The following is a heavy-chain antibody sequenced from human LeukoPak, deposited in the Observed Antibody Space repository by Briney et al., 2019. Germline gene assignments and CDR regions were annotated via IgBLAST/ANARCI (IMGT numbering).Heavy chain of an antibody. Sequence: ASVKVSCKASGYTFTSYAMHWVRQAPGQRLERMGWINAGNGNTKYSQKFQGRVTITRDTSASTAYMELSSLRSEDTAVYYCARATSTDAFDIWGQGTMVTVSS. V-gene: IGHV1-3*01. D-gene: IGHD5/OR15-5a*01. CDR3: ARATSTDAFDI. J-gene: IGHJ3*02. CDR1: GYTFTSYA. CDR2: INAGNGNT.